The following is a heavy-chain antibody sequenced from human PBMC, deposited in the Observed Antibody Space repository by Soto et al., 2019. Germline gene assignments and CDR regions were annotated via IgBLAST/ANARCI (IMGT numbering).Heavy chain of an antibody. D-gene: IGHD6-25*01. V-gene: IGHV3-66*01. CDR2: IYSGGST. J-gene: IGHJ3*02. CDR3: AREDGYRGGDAFDI. Sequence: GGSLRLSCAASGFTVSSNYMSWVRQAPGKGLEWVSVIYSGGSTYYADSVKGRFTISRDNSKNTLYLQMNSLRAEDAAVYYCAREDGYRGGDAFDIWGQGTMVTVSS. CDR1: GFTVSSNY.